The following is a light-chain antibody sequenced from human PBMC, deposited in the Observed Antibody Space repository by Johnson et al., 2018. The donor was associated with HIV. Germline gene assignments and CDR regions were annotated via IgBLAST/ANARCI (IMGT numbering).Light chain of an antibody. V-gene: IGLV1-51*01. J-gene: IGLJ1*01. CDR1: SSNIGNNY. CDR3: GTWDSSLSAGV. Sequence: QSVLTQPPSVSAAPGQTVTISCSGSSSNIGNNYVSWYQQLPGTAPKLLIYDNNKRPSVIPDRFSGSKSGTSATLGITGLQTGDEADYYCGTWDSSLSAGVFGTGTKVTVL. CDR2: DNN.